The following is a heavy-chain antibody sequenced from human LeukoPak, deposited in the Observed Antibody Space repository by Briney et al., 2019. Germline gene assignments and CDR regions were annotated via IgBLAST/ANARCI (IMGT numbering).Heavy chain of an antibody. D-gene: IGHD2-2*01. CDR1: GFTFSSYA. CDR2: ISGSGGST. V-gene: IGHV3-23*01. J-gene: IGHJ4*02. CDR3: AKGYCSSTSCSYFDY. Sequence: PGGSLRLSCAASGFTFSSYAMSWVRQAPGKGLEWVSAISGSGGSTYYADSVKGRFTISRDNSKNTLYLQMNSLRAEDTAVYCCAKGYCSSTSCSYFDYWGQGTLVTVSS.